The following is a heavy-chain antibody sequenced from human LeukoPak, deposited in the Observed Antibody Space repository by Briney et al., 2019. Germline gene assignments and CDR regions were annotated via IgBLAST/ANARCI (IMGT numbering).Heavy chain of an antibody. Sequence: QTGGSLRLSCAASGFTFSSYEMNWVRQAPGKGLEWVSYISSSGSTIYYADSVKGRFTISRDNAKNSLYLQMNSLRPDDTALYFCASGIRERGFDYWGHGTLVTVSS. J-gene: IGHJ4*01. CDR1: GFTFSSYE. CDR2: ISSSGSTI. CDR3: ASGIRERGFDY. D-gene: IGHD1-1*01. V-gene: IGHV3-48*03.